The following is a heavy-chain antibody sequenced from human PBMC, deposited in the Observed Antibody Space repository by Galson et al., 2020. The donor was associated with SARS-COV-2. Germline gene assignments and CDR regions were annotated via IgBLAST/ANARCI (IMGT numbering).Heavy chain of an antibody. CDR2: IYTTGSP. D-gene: IGHD3-22*01. Sequence: GESLKISCAASGFTVSSNYMSWVRQAPGKGLEWVSVIYTTGSPYYADSVKVRFTLSRDNSKNTLYLEMNSLRPEDTALYYCASDGTDDSGYYSGTIDSWGQGTLVTVSA. CDR1: GFTVSSNY. CDR3: ASDGTDDSGYYSGTIDS. V-gene: IGHV3-66*02. J-gene: IGHJ4*02.